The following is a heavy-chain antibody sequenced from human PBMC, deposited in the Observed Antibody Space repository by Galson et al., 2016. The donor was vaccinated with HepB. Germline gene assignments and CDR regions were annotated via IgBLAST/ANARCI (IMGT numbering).Heavy chain of an antibody. CDR2: DSMAGRRK. J-gene: IGHJ4*02. CDR3: ARRHEYCPPVGCSVDY. Sequence: SLRLSCAASGFTFSNYGMHWVRQAPGKGLEWVAADSMAGRRKFYADSVKGRFTISRDTSNSMLFLQMSSRRADDAAVYYCARRHEYCPPVGCSVDYWGQGTLVSVSS. CDR1: GFTFSNYG. V-gene: IGHV3-30*03. D-gene: IGHD2/OR15-2a*01.